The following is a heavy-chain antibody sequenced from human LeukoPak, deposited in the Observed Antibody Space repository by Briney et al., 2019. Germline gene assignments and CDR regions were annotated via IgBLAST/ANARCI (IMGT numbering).Heavy chain of an antibody. Sequence: GGSLQISCQGSGSSFTSFWIGGVRPIPGKGLEWMWIIYPGDSDTIYTPSFQGQVNISADKSIRTAYLQWSSLKASDTAMYYSARARLTGYDYVWGSYRWYFQHWGQGTLVTVSS. CDR3: ARARLTGYDYVWGSYRWYFQH. J-gene: IGHJ1*01. CDR1: GSSFTSFW. V-gene: IGHV5-51*01. D-gene: IGHD3-16*02. CDR2: IYPGDSDT.